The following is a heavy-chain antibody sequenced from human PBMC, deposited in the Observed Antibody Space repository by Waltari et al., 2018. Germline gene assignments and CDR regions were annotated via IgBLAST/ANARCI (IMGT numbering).Heavy chain of an antibody. V-gene: IGHV3-74*01. CDR3: ARAQLTMARNLDL. CDR1: GFTFSSYW. Sequence: EVQLVESGGGLVQPGGSLGLSCVTSGFTFSSYWMNCVRQVPGKGLVWVSRINSDGSTTSYADSVKGRFTISRDNAKNTLYLQMNSLRADDTSVYYCARAQLTMARNLDLWGRGTLVTVSS. J-gene: IGHJ2*01. CDR2: INSDGSTT. D-gene: IGHD3-10*01.